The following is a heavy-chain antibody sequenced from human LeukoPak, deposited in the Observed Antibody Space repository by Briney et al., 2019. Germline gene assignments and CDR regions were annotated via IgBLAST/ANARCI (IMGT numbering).Heavy chain of an antibody. D-gene: IGHD3-16*02. CDR3: ARSGIMITYGGVIVSYYFDY. J-gene: IGHJ4*02. CDR1: GYTFTSYY. CDR2: INPSCGTT. Sequence: ASVKVSCKASGYTFTSYYMHWVRQAPGQQLEWMGIINPSCGTTSYAQKFQGRVTMTRDISTSTVYMELSSLRSEDTAVYYCARSGIMITYGGVIVSYYFDYWGQGTLVTVSS. V-gene: IGHV1-46*01.